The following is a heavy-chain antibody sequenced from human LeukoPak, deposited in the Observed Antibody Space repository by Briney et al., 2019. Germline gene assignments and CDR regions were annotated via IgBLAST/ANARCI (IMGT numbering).Heavy chain of an antibody. D-gene: IGHD6-19*01. Sequence: PGGSLRLSCAASGFTFSSYWMSWVRQAPGKGLEWVANIKQDGSEKYYVDSVKGRFTISRDNAKNSLYLQMNSLRAEDTAVYYCARDRGLDSSGWYDYWGQGTLVTVSS. J-gene: IGHJ4*02. CDR2: IKQDGSEK. V-gene: IGHV3-7*03. CDR3: ARDRGLDSSGWYDY. CDR1: GFTFSSYW.